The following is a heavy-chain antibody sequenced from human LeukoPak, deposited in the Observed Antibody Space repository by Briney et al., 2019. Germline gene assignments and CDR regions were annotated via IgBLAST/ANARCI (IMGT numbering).Heavy chain of an antibody. Sequence: GASVKVSYKASGYTFTGYYIHWVRQAPGQGLEWMGWINLDTGGTEFAQNFQGRVTMTREMSISTSYMELSSLRSDDTAVYYCARDWDCTRPDCPFEHWGQGTLVTVSS. CDR2: INLDTGGT. V-gene: IGHV1-2*02. CDR3: ARDWDCTRPDCPFEH. J-gene: IGHJ4*02. D-gene: IGHD2-8*01. CDR1: GYTFTGYY.